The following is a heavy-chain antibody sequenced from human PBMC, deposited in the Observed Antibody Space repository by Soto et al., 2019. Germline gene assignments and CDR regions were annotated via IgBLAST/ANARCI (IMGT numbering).Heavy chain of an antibody. CDR3: ASGYGGDPPQGWFGP. CDR2: ISYDGSNK. V-gene: IGHV3-30*03. J-gene: IGHJ5*02. D-gene: IGHD2-21*02. Sequence: QVQLVESGGGVVQPGRSLRLSCVASGFSFSTSGMHWVRQAPGKGLEWVAIISYDGSNKYYADSVQGRFTISRDDSKNTLYLQMNSLRAEDTAHYYCASGYGGDPPQGWFGPWGQGTLVTVSS. CDR1: GFSFSTSG.